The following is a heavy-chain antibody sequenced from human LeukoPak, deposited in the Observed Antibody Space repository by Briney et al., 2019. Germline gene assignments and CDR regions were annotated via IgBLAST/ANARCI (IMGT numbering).Heavy chain of an antibody. D-gene: IGHD3-3*01. CDR2: IHSSGST. V-gene: IGHV4-4*07. Sequence: PSETLSLTCTVSGGSISSYYWSWIRQPAGKGLEWIGRIHSSGSTNSNPSLKSRVTMSVDTSKNQFSLKLRSVTAADTAVYYCARWSGDYSFDYWGQGTLVTVSS. CDR3: ARWSGDYSFDY. J-gene: IGHJ4*02. CDR1: GGSISSYY.